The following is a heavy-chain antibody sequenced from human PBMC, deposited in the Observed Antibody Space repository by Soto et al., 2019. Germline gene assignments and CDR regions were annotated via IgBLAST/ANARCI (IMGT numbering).Heavy chain of an antibody. J-gene: IGHJ6*02. D-gene: IGHD5-12*01. CDR2: INPNSGGT. V-gene: IGHV1-2*04. CDR3: ARDGGDSGDLYGMDV. CDR1: GYTFTGYY. Sequence: ASVKVSCKASGYTFTGYYMHWVRQAPGQGLEWMGWINPNSGGTNYAQKFQGWVTMTRDTSISTAYMELSRLRSDDTAVYYCARDGGDSGDLYGMDVWGQGTTVTAP.